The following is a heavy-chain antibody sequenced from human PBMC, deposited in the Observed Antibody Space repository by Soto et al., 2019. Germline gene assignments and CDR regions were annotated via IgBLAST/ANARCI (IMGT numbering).Heavy chain of an antibody. Sequence: SETLSLTCTVSGGSISSGGYYWSWIRQHPGKGLEWIGYIYYSGSTYYNPSLKSRVTISVDTSKNQFSLKLSSVTAADTAVYYCARDLVADSVGDGGGNWGQGTLVTVSS. CDR2: IYYSGST. CDR1: GGSISSGGYY. D-gene: IGHD6-25*01. CDR3: ARDLVADSVGDGGGN. J-gene: IGHJ4*02. V-gene: IGHV4-31*03.